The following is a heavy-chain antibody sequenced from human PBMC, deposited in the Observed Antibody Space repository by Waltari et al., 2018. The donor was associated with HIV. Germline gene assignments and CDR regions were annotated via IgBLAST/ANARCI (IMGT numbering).Heavy chain of an antibody. CDR3: ARDYYDSSGSSYGMDV. Sequence: QVQLQEPGPGLVKPLEPLSLTCTVPGRSISSYYLRWIRQPPGKGLEWIGYIYYIGRTNYNPSLKSRVTISVDTSKNQFSLKLSSVTAAYTAVYYCARDYYDSSGSSYGMDVWGQGTTVTVSS. CDR1: GRSISSYY. CDR2: IYYIGRT. V-gene: IGHV4-59*01. D-gene: IGHD3-22*01. J-gene: IGHJ6*02.